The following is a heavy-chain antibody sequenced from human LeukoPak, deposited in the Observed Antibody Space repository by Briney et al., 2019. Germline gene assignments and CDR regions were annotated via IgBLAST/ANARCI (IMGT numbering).Heavy chain of an antibody. V-gene: IGHV4-4*02. D-gene: IGHD4-11*01. CDR3: ASTAAVTTRGWFDP. Sequence: SETLSLTCGVSGGSIRSTNWWSWIRQPPGKGLEWIGEINHSGSTNYNPSLKSRVTISVDTSKNQFSLKLSSVTAADTAVYYCASTAAVTTRGWFDPWGQGTLVTVSS. J-gene: IGHJ5*02. CDR1: GGSIRSTNW. CDR2: INHSGST.